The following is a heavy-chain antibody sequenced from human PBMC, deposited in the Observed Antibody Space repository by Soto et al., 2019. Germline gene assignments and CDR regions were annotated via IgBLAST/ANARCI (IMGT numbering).Heavy chain of an antibody. J-gene: IGHJ5*02. CDR3: ARTLEYSSSYLEIWFDP. CDR1: GGSISSYY. CDR2: IYYSGST. D-gene: IGHD6-6*01. V-gene: IGHV4-59*01. Sequence: SETMSLTCTVSGGSISSYYWSWIRQPPGKGLEWIGYIYYSGSTNYNPSLKSRVTISVDTSKNQFSLKLSSVTAADTAVYYCARTLEYSSSYLEIWFDPWGQGTLVTVSS.